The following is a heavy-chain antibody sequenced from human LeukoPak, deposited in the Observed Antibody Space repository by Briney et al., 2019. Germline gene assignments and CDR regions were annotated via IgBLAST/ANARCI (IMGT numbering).Heavy chain of an antibody. CDR2: INPSGGST. CDR1: GYTFTSYY. V-gene: IGHV1-46*01. D-gene: IGHD4-17*01. J-gene: IGHJ3*02. Sequence: ASVKVSCTASGYTFTSYYMHWVRQAPGQGLEWMGIINPSGGSTSYAQKFQGRVTMTRDMSTSTVYMELSSLRSEDTAVYYCARGKTTVTTAHDAFDIWGQGTMVTVSS. CDR3: ARGKTTVTTAHDAFDI.